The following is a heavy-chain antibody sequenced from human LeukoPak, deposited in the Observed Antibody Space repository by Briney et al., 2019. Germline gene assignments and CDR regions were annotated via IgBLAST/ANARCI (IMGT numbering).Heavy chain of an antibody. J-gene: IGHJ4*02. CDR3: AREMARDTAMVL. V-gene: IGHV3-20*04. CDR2: INRHGSST. Sequence: PGGSLRLSCVASGFIFDDYGMSWVRQLPGKGLEWVSGINRHGSSTDYADSVKGRFTISRDNAKNTLYLQMNSLRAEDTAVYYCAREMARDTAMVLWGQGTLVTVSS. D-gene: IGHD5-18*01. CDR1: GFIFDDYG.